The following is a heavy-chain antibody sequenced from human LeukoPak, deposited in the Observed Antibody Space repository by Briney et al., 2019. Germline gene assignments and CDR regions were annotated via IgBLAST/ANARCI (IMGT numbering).Heavy chain of an antibody. CDR2: IYHSGST. CDR1: GYSISSGYY. V-gene: IGHV4-38-2*01. J-gene: IGHJ6*03. Sequence: SETLSLTCAVSGYSISSGYYWGWIRQPPGKGLEWIGSIYHSGSTYYNPSLKSRVTISVDTSKNQFSLKLSSVTAADTAVYYRARVGGVGYYYYMDVWGKGTTVTVSS. CDR3: ARVGGVGYYYYMDV. D-gene: IGHD3-16*01.